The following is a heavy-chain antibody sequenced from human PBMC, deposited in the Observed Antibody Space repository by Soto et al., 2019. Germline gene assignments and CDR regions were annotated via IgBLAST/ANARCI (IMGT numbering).Heavy chain of an antibody. Sequence: ASVKVSCKASGYTFTSYGISWVRQAPGQGLEWMGWISAYNGNTNYAQKLQGRVTMTTDTSTSTAYMELRSLRSDDTAVYYCARAVCSGGSRYDLHDYYYMDVWGKGTTVTVSS. CDR1: GYTFTSYG. CDR2: ISAYNGNT. CDR3: ARAVCSGGSRYDLHDYYYMDV. J-gene: IGHJ6*03. D-gene: IGHD2-15*01. V-gene: IGHV1-18*01.